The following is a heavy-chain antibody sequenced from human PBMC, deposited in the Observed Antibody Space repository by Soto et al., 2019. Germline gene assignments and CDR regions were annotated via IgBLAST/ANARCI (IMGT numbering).Heavy chain of an antibody. J-gene: IGHJ3*02. Sequence: GGSLRLSCAASGFTFSSYAMSWVRQAPGKGLEWVSAISGSGGSTYYADSVKGRFTISRDNSKNTLYLQMNSLRAEDTAVYYCAKGEGYYYDSSGYAFDIWGQGTMVTVSS. CDR3: AKGEGYYYDSSGYAFDI. CDR2: ISGSGGST. V-gene: IGHV3-23*01. D-gene: IGHD3-22*01. CDR1: GFTFSSYA.